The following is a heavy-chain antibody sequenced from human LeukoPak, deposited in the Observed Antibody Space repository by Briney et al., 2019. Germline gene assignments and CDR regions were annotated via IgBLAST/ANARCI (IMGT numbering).Heavy chain of an antibody. CDR2: TYYRSKWYN. CDR3: ARAGDLLGFSRTAAAGSRDPKNFDY. D-gene: IGHD6-13*01. Sequence: SQTLSLTCAISGDSVSSNSAAWNWIRQSPSRGLEWLGWTYYRSKWYNDYAVSVKSRITINPDTSKNQFSLQLNSVTPEDTAVYYCARAGDLLGFSRTAAAGSRDPKNFDYWGQGTLVTVSS. J-gene: IGHJ4*02. V-gene: IGHV6-1*01. CDR1: GDSVSSNSAA.